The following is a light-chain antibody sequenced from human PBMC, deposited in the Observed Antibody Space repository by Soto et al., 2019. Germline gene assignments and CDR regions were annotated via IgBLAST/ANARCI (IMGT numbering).Light chain of an antibody. J-gene: IGKJ5*01. Sequence: EIVLTQSPGTLSLSPGERATLSCRASQSLTNNYLAWFQQKPGQAPRLLIYDASNRATGIPARFSGSGSGTDFTLTISTLEPEDFAVYYCQQRQYWPPITFGQGTRLEIK. CDR1: QSLTNNY. CDR2: DAS. V-gene: IGKV3-11*01. CDR3: QQRQYWPPIT.